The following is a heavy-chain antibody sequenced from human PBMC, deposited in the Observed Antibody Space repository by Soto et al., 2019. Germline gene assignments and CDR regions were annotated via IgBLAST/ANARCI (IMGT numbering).Heavy chain of an antibody. D-gene: IGHD7-27*01. CDR3: ARDKVTGDTAGSNWFDP. CDR2: TYYRSKWYN. J-gene: IGHJ5*02. Sequence: SQTLSLTCAISGDSVSSNSAAWNWIRQSPSRGLEWLGRTYYRSKWYNDYAVSVKSRITINPDTSKNQFSLQLNSVTPEDTAVDYCARDKVTGDTAGSNWFDPWGQGTLVTVSS. CDR1: GDSVSSNSAA. V-gene: IGHV6-1*01.